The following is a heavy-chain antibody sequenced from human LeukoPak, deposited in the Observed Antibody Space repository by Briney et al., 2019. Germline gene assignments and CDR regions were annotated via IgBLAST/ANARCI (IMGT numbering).Heavy chain of an antibody. CDR2: IKQGGSEK. J-gene: IGHJ6*02. Sequence: GGSLRLSCAASGFTFSSYWMSWVRQAPGKGLEWVANIKQGGSEKYYVDSVKGRFTISRDNAKNSLYLQMNSLRAEDTAVYYCAREREYCSSTSCYLYYYYGMDVWGQGTTVTVSS. V-gene: IGHV3-7*03. CDR1: GFTFSSYW. CDR3: AREREYCSSTSCYLYYYYGMDV. D-gene: IGHD2-2*01.